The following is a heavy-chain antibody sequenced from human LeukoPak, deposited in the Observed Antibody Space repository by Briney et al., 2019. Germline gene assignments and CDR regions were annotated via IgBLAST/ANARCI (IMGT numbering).Heavy chain of an antibody. Sequence: ASVKGSCKVSGYTLTELSMHWVRQAPGKGLEWMGGFDPEDGETIYAQKFQGRVTMTEDTSTDTAYMELSSLRSEDTAVYYCATLPPYCSGSSTSCYQEYYYYYYGMDVWGQGTTVTVSS. J-gene: IGHJ6*02. D-gene: IGHD2-2*01. V-gene: IGHV1-24*01. CDR2: FDPEDGET. CDR1: GYTLTELS. CDR3: ATLPPYCSGSSTSCYQEYYYYYYGMDV.